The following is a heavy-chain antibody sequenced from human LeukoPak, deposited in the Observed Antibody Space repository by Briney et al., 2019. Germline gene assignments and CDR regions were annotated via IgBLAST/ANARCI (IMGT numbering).Heavy chain of an antibody. CDR3: ARSFGGGYSHDY. Sequence: QAGGSLRLSCAASGFTFSSYAMHWVRQAPGKGLEWVAVISHDGSNKYYADSVKGRFTISKDNSKNTLYLQMNSLRAEDTAVYYCARSFGGGYSHDYWGQGTLVTVSS. V-gene: IGHV3-30-3*01. CDR1: GFTFSSYA. CDR2: ISHDGSNK. J-gene: IGHJ4*02. D-gene: IGHD3-22*01.